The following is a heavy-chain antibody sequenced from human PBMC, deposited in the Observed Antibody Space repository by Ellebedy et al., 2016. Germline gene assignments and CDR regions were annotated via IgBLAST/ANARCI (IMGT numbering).Heavy chain of an antibody. V-gene: IGHV3-23*01. CDR2: ISAGGDNT. J-gene: IGHJ4*02. CDR3: RQGHYADH. Sequence: GGSLRLSXGASGFSFNTFFMGWVRQAPGKGLEWVSTISAGGDNTQFADSVKGRFTISRDNSRNTVYLQMNSLGVDDTGVYYCRQGHYADHWGQGTLVTVSS. D-gene: IGHD3-16*01. CDR1: GFSFNTFF.